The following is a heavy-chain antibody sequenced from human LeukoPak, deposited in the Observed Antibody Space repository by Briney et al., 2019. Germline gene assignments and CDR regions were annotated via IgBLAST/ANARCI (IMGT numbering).Heavy chain of an antibody. J-gene: IGHJ4*02. CDR3: AKARAAPRPYCTNGVCYTLEGFEY. Sequence: ASVKVSCKASGGTFSSYAISWVRQAPGQGLEWMGGSIPIFGTANYAQKFQGRVTSTADESTSPAYMELSSLRSEDTAVYYCAKARAAPRPYCTNGVCYTLEGFEYWGQGTLVTVSS. V-gene: IGHV1-69*13. CDR2: SIPIFGTA. D-gene: IGHD2-8*01. CDR1: GGTFSSYA.